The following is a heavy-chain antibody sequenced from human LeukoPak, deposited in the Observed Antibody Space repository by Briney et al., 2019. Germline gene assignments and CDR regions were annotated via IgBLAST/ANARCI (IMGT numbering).Heavy chain of an antibody. CDR3: AGYSNWFDP. CDR2: IYHSGST. CDR1: GGSISSYY. D-gene: IGHD2-15*01. J-gene: IGHJ5*02. V-gene: IGHV4-59*12. Sequence: SETLSLTCTVSGGSISSYYWSWIRQPPGKGLEWIGYIYHSGSTYYNPSLKSRVTIPVDRSKNQFSLKLSSVTAADTAVYYCAGYSNWFDPWGQGTLVTVSS.